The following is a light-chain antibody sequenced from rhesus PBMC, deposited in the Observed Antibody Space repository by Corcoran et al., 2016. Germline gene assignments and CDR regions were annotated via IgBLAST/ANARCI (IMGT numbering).Light chain of an antibody. CDR3: LQGYRTPLT. V-gene: IGKV1-36*02. CDR2: AAS. Sequence: DIQMTQSPSSLSASVGDRVTITCRASQGISDYLSWYQQKPGKPPKRLIYAASGLESGVPSRFSGSGSGTEFTLTIHSLQPDVFAVYYCLQGYRTPLTFGGGTKVGLK. CDR1: QGISDY. J-gene: IGKJ4*01.